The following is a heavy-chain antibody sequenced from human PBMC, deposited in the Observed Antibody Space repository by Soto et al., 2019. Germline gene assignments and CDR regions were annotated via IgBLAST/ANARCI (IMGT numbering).Heavy chain of an antibody. CDR3: AREGAYSGYDDNGFDP. V-gene: IGHV1-18*01. J-gene: IGHJ5*02. Sequence: QVQLVQSGAEVKKPGASVKVSCKASGYTFTSYGISWVRQAPGQGLEWMGWISAYNGNTNYAQKLQGRVTMTTDTSTSTAYRELRSRRSDDTAVYYCAREGAYSGYDDNGFDPWGQGTLVTVSS. D-gene: IGHD5-12*01. CDR1: GYTFTSYG. CDR2: ISAYNGNT.